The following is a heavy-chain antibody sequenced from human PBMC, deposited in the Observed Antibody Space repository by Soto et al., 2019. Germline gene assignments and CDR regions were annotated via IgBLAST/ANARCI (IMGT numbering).Heavy chain of an antibody. V-gene: IGHV3-66*01. Sequence: GGSLRLSCAASGFTVSSNYMSWVRQAPGKGLEWVSVIYSGGSTYYADSVKGRFTISRDNSKNTLYLQMNSLRAEDTAVYYCARDSGSSGWFYAFDIWGQGTMVTVSS. D-gene: IGHD6-19*01. CDR2: IYSGGST. J-gene: IGHJ3*02. CDR1: GFTVSSNY. CDR3: ARDSGSSGWFYAFDI.